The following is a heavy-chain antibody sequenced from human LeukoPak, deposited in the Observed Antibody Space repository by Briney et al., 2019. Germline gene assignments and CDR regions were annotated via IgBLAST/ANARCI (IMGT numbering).Heavy chain of an antibody. CDR3: ARADCSTTACYNWFDP. D-gene: IGHD1-7*01. CDR1: GGSFSYNF. CDR2: INHVGST. V-gene: IGHV4-34*01. J-gene: IGHJ5*02. Sequence: SETLSLTCTVDGGSFSYNFWSWIRQSPGKGLEWIGEINHVGSTNFNQSLGNRVSIYVKPSENQISLTLTSVTAADTAVYYCARADCSTTACYNWFDPWGQGTLVTVSS.